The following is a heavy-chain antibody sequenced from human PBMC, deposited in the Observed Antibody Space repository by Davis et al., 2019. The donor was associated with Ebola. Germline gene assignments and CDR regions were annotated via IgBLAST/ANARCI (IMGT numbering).Heavy chain of an antibody. CDR3: AKDKGTSKQYYFDY. J-gene: IGHJ4*02. V-gene: IGHV3-48*03. CDR2: ISSSGSTI. CDR1: GFTFSSYE. Sequence: PGGSLRLSCAASGFTFSSYEMNWVRQAPGKGLEWVSYISSSGSTIYYADSVKGRFTISRDNAKNSLYLQMNSLRAEDTALYYCAKDKGTSKQYYFDYWGQGTLVTVSS. D-gene: IGHD1-14*01.